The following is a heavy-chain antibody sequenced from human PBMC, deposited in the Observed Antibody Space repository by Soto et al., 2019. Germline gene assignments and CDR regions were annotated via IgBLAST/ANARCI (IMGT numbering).Heavy chain of an antibody. CDR3: ARAIVVTTGGMDV. D-gene: IGHD5-12*01. V-gene: IGHV4-30-4*01. CDR1: GGSISSADYY. CDR2: IYYSGST. J-gene: IGHJ6*02. Sequence: SETLSLTGTISGGSISSADYYWSWVRQPPGKGLEWIGYIYYSGSTFFDPTLKRRVTISKDTSRNQFSLRLNSVTAADTAVYYCARAIVVTTGGMDVWGQGTTVTVSS.